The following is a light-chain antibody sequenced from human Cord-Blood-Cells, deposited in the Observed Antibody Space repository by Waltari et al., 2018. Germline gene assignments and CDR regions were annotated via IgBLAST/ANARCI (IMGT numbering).Light chain of an antibody. Sequence: QSVLTQPPSASGTPGPRVTISCSGSISNIGSTTVNWYQQLPGTAPKLLIYRNNQRPSGVPDRFSGSKSGTSASLAISGLQAEDEADYYCAAWDDSLNGWVFGGGTKLTVL. V-gene: IGLV1-44*01. CDR3: AAWDDSLNGWV. CDR1: ISNIGSTT. J-gene: IGLJ3*02. CDR2: RNN.